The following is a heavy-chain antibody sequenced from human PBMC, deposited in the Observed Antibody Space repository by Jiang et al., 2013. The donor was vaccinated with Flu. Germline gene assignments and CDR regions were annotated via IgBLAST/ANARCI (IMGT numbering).Heavy chain of an antibody. D-gene: IGHD2-2*02. Sequence: SQTLSLTCAISGDSVSSKSVAWNWIRQSPSRGLEWLGRTYYRSKWYNDYAVSVKSRITINPDTSKNQFSLQLNSVTPEDTAVYYCARNSFLQYTLYFDCWGQGTLVTVSS. CDR1: GDSVSSKSVA. CDR2: TYYRSKWYN. J-gene: IGHJ4*02. CDR3: ARNSFLQYTLYFDC. V-gene: IGHV6-1*01.